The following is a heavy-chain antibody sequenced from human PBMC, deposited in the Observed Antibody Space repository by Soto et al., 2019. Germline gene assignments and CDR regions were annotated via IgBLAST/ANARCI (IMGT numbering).Heavy chain of an antibody. CDR1: GYTFTGYY. V-gene: IGHV1-2*04. D-gene: IGHD1-26*01. J-gene: IGHJ4*02. CDR2: INPNSGGT. CDR3: ASGGGAYSGSYRLDY. Sequence: QVQLVQSGAEVKKPGASVKVSCKASGYTFTGYYMHWVRQAPGQGLEWMGWINPNSGGTNYAQKFQGWVTMTRDTSISTAYMGLSRLRSDDTAVYYCASGGGAYSGSYRLDYWGQGTLVTVSS.